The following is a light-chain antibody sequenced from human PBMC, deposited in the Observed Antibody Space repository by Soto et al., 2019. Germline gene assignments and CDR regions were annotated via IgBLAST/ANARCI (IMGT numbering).Light chain of an antibody. CDR3: QQLNSYHALT. CDR2: AAS. Sequence: DIQLTQSPSFLSASVGDRVTITCRASQGISSYLAWYQQKPGKAPKLLIYAASTLQSGVPSRFXGSGSGTEFTLTISSLQPEDFATYYCQQLNSYHALTFGGGTKVEIK. V-gene: IGKV1-9*01. J-gene: IGKJ4*01. CDR1: QGISSY.